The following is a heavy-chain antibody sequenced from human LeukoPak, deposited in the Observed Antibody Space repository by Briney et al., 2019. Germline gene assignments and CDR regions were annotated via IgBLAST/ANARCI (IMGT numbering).Heavy chain of an antibody. Sequence: SETLSLTCIVSGGSISTGGYYWNWIRQHPGKVLEWIGNIYYSGSTYYNPSLKSRVTISGDTSKNQFSLKLSSVTAADTAVYYCARDPSSPTSFDIWGQGTMVTVSS. CDR1: GGSISTGGYY. J-gene: IGHJ3*02. D-gene: IGHD3-16*02. CDR3: ARDPSSPTSFDI. CDR2: IYYSGST. V-gene: IGHV4-31*03.